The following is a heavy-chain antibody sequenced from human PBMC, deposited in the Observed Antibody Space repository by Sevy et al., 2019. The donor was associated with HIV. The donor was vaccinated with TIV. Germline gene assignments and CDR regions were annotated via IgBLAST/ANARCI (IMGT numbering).Heavy chain of an antibody. Sequence: GGSLRLSCAASGFTFSSAWMSWVRLAPGKGLEWVGRIKSKTDGGTIDYAAPVKDRFTISREDSKNTLYIKMNSLKTEDTAVYYCITDPGYRGYDEEVINYYYYGMDVWGQGTTVTVSS. CDR1: GFTFSSAW. V-gene: IGHV3-15*01. CDR2: IKSKTDGGTI. J-gene: IGHJ6*02. D-gene: IGHD5-12*01. CDR3: ITDPGYRGYDEEVINYYYYGMDV.